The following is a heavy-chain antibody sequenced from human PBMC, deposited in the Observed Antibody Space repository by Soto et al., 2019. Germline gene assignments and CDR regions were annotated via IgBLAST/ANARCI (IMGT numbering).Heavy chain of an antibody. Sequence: QLVQSGAEVKRPGSSVKVSCKASGGDFLSYTISWVRQVPGQGPEWMGTIIPILDVAKNAQKFQGRVAITADKATSTVYVELRSMRSDDTGVYYCAQMWFGELWHGMDVWGQGTTINVSS. D-gene: IGHD3-10*01. CDR2: IIPILDVA. J-gene: IGHJ6*02. CDR1: GGDFLSYT. V-gene: IGHV1-69*02. CDR3: AQMWFGELWHGMDV.